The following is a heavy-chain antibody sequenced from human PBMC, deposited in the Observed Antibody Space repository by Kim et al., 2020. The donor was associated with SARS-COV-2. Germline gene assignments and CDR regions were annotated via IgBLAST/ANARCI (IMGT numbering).Heavy chain of an antibody. V-gene: IGHV3-15*01. D-gene: IGHD3-22*01. CDR2: IKSKTDGGTT. J-gene: IGHJ4*02. CDR3: TTGASGYLFLPIDY. Sequence: GGSLRLSCAASGFTFSNAWMSWVRQAPGKGLEWVGRIKSKTDGGTTDYAAPVKGRFTISRDDSKNTLYLQMNSLKTEDTAVYYCTTGASGYLFLPIDYWGQGTLVTVSS. CDR1: GFTFSNAW.